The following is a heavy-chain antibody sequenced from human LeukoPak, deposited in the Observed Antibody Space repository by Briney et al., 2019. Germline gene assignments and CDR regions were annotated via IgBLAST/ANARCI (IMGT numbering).Heavy chain of an antibody. Sequence: ASVKVSCKASGYTFTSYGISWVRQAPGQGLEWMGWISAYNGNTNYAQKFQGRVTITRDTSASTAYMELSSLRSEDTAVYYCARGPIVVVPAAIQDYWGQGTLVTVSS. CDR1: GYTFTSYG. CDR3: ARGPIVVVPAAIQDY. J-gene: IGHJ4*02. CDR2: ISAYNGNT. D-gene: IGHD2-2*02. V-gene: IGHV1-18*01.